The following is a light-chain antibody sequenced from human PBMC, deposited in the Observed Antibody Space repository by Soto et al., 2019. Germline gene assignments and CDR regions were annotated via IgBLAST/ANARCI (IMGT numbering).Light chain of an antibody. CDR3: QQYGSSPRFT. Sequence: EIVLTQSPGTLSLSPGERATLSCRASQSVSSSYLAWYQQKPGQAPRLLIYGASSSATGIPDRFSGSGSGTDFTLTISTLEPEDFAVYYCQQYGSSPRFTFGPGTKVDIK. J-gene: IGKJ3*01. CDR2: GAS. V-gene: IGKV3-20*01. CDR1: QSVSSSY.